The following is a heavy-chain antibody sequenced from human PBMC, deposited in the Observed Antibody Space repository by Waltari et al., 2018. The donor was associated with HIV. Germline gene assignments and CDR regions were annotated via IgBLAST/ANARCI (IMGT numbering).Heavy chain of an antibody. Sequence: QVQLVQSGAEVKKPGSSVKVSCKASGGTFSSYAISWVRQAPGQGLEWMGRIIPILGIANNAKKFQGRVTITADKSTSTAYMELSSLRSEDTAVYYCARDRKVYGDYYYYYYGMDVWGQGTTVTVSS. J-gene: IGHJ6*02. CDR1: GGTFSSYA. V-gene: IGHV1-69*04. CDR3: ARDRKVYGDYYYYYYGMDV. CDR2: IIPILGIA. D-gene: IGHD4-17*01.